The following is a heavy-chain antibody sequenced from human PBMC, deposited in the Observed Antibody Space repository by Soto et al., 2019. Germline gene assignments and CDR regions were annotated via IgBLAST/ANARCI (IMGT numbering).Heavy chain of an antibody. Sequence: SETLSLTCTVSGDSITSTSYYWGWIRQPSGKGLEWIGCIHYSGSTYYNPSLRSRVTSSVDTSKNQFSLKVSSVAAADTAVYYCARRLFSSTWPSYFDYWGEGTLVTVSS. CDR1: GDSITSTSYY. V-gene: IGHV4-39*01. D-gene: IGHD6-13*01. CDR3: ARRLFSSTWPSYFDY. CDR2: IHYSGST. J-gene: IGHJ4*02.